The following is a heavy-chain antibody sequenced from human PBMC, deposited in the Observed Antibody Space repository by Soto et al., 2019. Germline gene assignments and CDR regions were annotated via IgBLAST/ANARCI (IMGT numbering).Heavy chain of an antibody. J-gene: IGHJ6*02. V-gene: IGHV3-30-3*01. Sequence: GGSLSLSCAASGFTFSSYAMHWVRQAPGKGLEWVAVISYDGSNKYYADSVKGRFTISRDNSKNTLYLQMNSLRAEDTAVYYCARDKTRVTGTVKGYYYGMDVWGQGTTVTVSS. CDR3: ARDKTRVTGTVKGYYYGMDV. CDR1: GFTFSSYA. D-gene: IGHD1-20*01. CDR2: ISYDGSNK.